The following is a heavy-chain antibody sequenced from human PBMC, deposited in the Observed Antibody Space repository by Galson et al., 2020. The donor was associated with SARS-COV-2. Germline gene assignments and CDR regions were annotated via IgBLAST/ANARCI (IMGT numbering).Heavy chain of an antibody. CDR3: ARDLGGYTDV. J-gene: IGHJ6*03. CDR1: GFTFSSYA. CDR2: ISYDGSNK. D-gene: IGHD3-10*01. Sequence: GGSLRLSCAASGFTFSSYAMHWVRQAPGTGLEWVAVISYDGSNKYYADSVKGRFTISRDNSKNTLYLQMNSLRAEDTAVYYCARDLGGYTDVWGKGTTVTVAS. V-gene: IGHV3-30*04.